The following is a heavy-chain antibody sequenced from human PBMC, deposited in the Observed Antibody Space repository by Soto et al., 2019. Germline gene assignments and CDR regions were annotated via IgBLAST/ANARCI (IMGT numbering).Heavy chain of an antibody. V-gene: IGHV4-34*01. CDR3: ARSLRITMVRGAFDY. Sequence: SETLSLTCAVYGGSFSGYYWSWIRQPPGKGLEWIGEINHSGSTNYNPSLKSRVTISVDTSKNQFSLKLSSVTAADTAVYYCARSLRITMVRGAFDYWGQGTLVTVSS. CDR1: GGSFSGYY. CDR2: INHSGST. J-gene: IGHJ4*02. D-gene: IGHD3-10*01.